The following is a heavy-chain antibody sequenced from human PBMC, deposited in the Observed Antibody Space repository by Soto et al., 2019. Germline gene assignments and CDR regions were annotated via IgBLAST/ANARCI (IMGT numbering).Heavy chain of an antibody. CDR1: GYSLPTHT. CDR2: INAANGHT. J-gene: IGHJ4*02. Sequence: QVQLVQSGAEVKKPGASVRISCKASGYSLPTHTIHWVRQAPGHRLEWMGWINAANGHTKYSQNFQNRVTISSDTSASTVYMKLTGLTSDDTAIYYWARANGNYEWGPNDYWGQGTLFTVSS. CDR3: ARANGNYEWGPNDY. D-gene: IGHD4-17*01. V-gene: IGHV1-3*01.